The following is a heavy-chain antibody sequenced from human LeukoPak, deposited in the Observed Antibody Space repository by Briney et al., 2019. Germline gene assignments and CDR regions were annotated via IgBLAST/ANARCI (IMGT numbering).Heavy chain of an antibody. CDR2: ISGSGGST. CDR3: AKDSELAPRGLSNP. D-gene: IGHD1-14*01. CDR1: GFPFSDRY. V-gene: IGHV3-23*01. Sequence: GGSLRLSCAASGFPFSDRYMDWVRQAPGKGLEWVSAISGSGGSTYYADSVKGRFTISRDNSKNTLYLQMNSLRAEDTAVYYCAKDSELAPRGLSNPWGQGTLVTVSS. J-gene: IGHJ4*02.